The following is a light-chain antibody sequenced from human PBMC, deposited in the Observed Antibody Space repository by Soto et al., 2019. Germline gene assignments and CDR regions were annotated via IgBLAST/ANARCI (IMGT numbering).Light chain of an antibody. CDR2: DAS. J-gene: IGKJ5*01. V-gene: IGKV3-11*01. CDR1: QSISSY. Sequence: EVVLTQSPDTLSLSPGERATLSCRASQSISSYLAWYQQKPGQAPRLLIYDASNRATGIPARFSGSGSGTDFTLTISSLEPEDFAVYYCQQRSNWPPEATFGQGTRLEIK. CDR3: QQRSNWPPEAT.